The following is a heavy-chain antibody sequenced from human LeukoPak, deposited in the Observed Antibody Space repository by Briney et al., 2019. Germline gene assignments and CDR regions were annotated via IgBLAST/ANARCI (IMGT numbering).Heavy chain of an antibody. V-gene: IGHV3-33*01. J-gene: IGHJ4*02. CDR1: GFTFSSYG. D-gene: IGHD6-13*01. CDR2: IWYDGSNK. Sequence: GGSLRLSCAASGFTFSSYGMHGVRQAPGKGLDWVAVIWYDGSNKYYADSVKGRFTISRDNSKNTLYLQMNSLRAEDTAVYYCARDIAAALDYWGQGTLVTVSS. CDR3: ARDIAAALDY.